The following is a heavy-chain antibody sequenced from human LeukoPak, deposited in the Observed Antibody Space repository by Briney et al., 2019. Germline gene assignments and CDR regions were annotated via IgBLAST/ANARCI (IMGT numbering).Heavy chain of an antibody. J-gene: IGHJ3*02. CDR3: ASPLKRGVPDAFDI. Sequence: GGSLRLSCAASGFSFSSYEMNWVRQAPGKGLEWVSSITSSSIYTFYADSVKGRFTISRDNAKNSLYLQMNSLRAEDTAVYYCASPLKRGVPDAFDIWGQGTMVTVSS. V-gene: IGHV3-21*01. CDR2: ITSSSIYT. D-gene: IGHD3-16*01. CDR1: GFSFSSYE.